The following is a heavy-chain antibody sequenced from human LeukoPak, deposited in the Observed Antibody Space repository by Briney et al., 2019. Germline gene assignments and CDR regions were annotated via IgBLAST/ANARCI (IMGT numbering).Heavy chain of an antibody. CDR2: ISYDGSNK. J-gene: IGHJ5*02. V-gene: IGHV3-30*18. CDR3: AKEIAVAGTRWFDP. D-gene: IGHD6-19*01. CDR1: GFTFSSYG. Sequence: GGSLRLSCAASGFTFSSYGMHWVRQAPGKGLEWVAVISYDGSNKYYADSVKGRFTISGDNSKNTLYLQMNSLRAEDTAVYYCAKEIAVAGTRWFDPWGQGTLVTVSS.